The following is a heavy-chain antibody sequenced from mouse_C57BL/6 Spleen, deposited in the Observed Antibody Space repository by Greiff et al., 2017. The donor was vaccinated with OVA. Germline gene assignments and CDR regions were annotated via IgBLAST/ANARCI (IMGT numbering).Heavy chain of an antibody. J-gene: IGHJ1*03. CDR1: GYTFTVYN. CDR3: AREGTEGYFDV. D-gene: IGHD2-14*01. CDR2: INPNNGGT. Sequence: EVQLQQSGPELVKPGASVKMSCKASGYTFTVYNMHWVKQSHGKSLEWIGYINPNNGGTSYNQKFKGKATLTVNKSSSTAYMELRSLTSEDSAVYYCAREGTEGYFDVWGTGTTVTVSS. V-gene: IGHV1-22*01.